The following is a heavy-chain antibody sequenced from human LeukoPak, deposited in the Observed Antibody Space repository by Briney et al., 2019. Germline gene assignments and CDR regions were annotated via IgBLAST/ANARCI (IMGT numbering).Heavy chain of an antibody. CDR2: IYYSACT. CDR3: ARGLGSYSSSWYGY. V-gene: IGHV4-39*01. J-gene: IGHJ4*02. CDR1: GGSISSSSYD. Sequence: SETLSLTCTVSGGSISSSSYDWGWIRQPPGKGLEWIGSIYYSACTYYKPSLKSRVTISVDTSKNQFSLKLSSVTAANTAVYYCARGLGSYSSSWYGYWGQGTLVTVSS. D-gene: IGHD6-13*01.